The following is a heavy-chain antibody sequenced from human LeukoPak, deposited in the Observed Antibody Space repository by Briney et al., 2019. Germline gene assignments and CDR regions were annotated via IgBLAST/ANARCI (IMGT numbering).Heavy chain of an antibody. CDR1: GGTFSSYA. V-gene: IGHV1-69*05. Sequence: ASVKVSCKASGGTFSSYAISWVRQAPGQGLEWMGGIIPIFGTANYAQKFQARVTITTDESTSTAYMELSSLRSEDTAVYFCARDSPRGVTRFDYWGQGTLVTVSS. CDR3: ARDSPRGVTRFDY. D-gene: IGHD3-10*01. J-gene: IGHJ4*02. CDR2: IIPIFGTA.